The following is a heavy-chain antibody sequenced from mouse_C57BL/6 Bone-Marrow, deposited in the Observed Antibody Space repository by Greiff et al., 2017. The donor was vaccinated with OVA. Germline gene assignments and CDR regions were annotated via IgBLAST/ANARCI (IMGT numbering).Heavy chain of an antibody. CDR3: ARIGRLRRRYYFDY. Sequence: EVQLQQSGPELVKPGASVKISCKASGYTFTDYYMNWVKQSHGKSLEWIGDINPNNGGTSYNQKFKGKATLTVDKSSSTAYMELRSLTSEDSAVYYCARIGRLRRRYYFDYWGQGTTLTVSS. J-gene: IGHJ2*01. CDR1: GYTFTDYY. D-gene: IGHD2-4*01. V-gene: IGHV1-26*01. CDR2: INPNNGGT.